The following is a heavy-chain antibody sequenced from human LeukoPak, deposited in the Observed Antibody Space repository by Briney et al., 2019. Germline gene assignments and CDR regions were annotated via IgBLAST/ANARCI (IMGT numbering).Heavy chain of an antibody. CDR3: ARIDRRGSGSYPQFDP. CDR2: IDWDDDK. Sequence: SGPALVKPTQTLTLTCTFSGFSLSTSGMCVSWIRQPPGKALEWLARIDWDDDKYYSTSLKTRLTISKDTSKNQVVLTMTNMDPVDTATYYCARIDRRGSGSYPQFDPWGQGTLVTVSS. CDR1: GFSLSTSGMC. J-gene: IGHJ5*02. V-gene: IGHV2-70*11. D-gene: IGHD3-10*01.